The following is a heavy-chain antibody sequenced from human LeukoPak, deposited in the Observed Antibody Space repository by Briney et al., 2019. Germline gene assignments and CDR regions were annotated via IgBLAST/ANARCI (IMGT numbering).Heavy chain of an antibody. CDR1: GGTFSNYA. Sequence: SVKVSCKASGGTFSNYAISWVRQAPGQGLEWMGGIIPIFGTANYAQKFQGRVTITADESTSTAYMGLSSLRSEDTAVYYCARDSSEFRSLIPHWGQGTLVTVSS. V-gene: IGHV1-69*01. CDR3: ARDSSEFRSLIPH. D-gene: IGHD2-21*01. CDR2: IIPIFGTA. J-gene: IGHJ1*01.